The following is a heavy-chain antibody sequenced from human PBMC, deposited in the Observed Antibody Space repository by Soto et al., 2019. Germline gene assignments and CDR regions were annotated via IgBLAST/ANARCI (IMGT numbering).Heavy chain of an antibody. J-gene: IGHJ6*02. V-gene: IGHV3-23*01. CDR3: AKGATTFVLRFLEWINPFRMDV. CDR1: GFTFSSYA. D-gene: IGHD3-3*01. Sequence: PGGSLRLSCAASGFTFSSYAMSWVRQAPGKGLEWVSAISGSGGSTYYADSVKGRFTISRDNSKNTLYLQMNSLRAEDTAVYYCAKGATTFVLRFLEWINPFRMDVWGQGTTVTVYS. CDR2: ISGSGGST.